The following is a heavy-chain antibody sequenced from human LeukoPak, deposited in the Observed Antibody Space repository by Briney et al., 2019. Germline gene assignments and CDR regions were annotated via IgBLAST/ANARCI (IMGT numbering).Heavy chain of an antibody. CDR2: ISGSGGST. D-gene: IGHD6-13*01. J-gene: IGHJ4*02. V-gene: IGHV3-23*01. CDR3: AGFSWYYFDF. CDR1: GFTSSSYA. Sequence: QPGASLSLSCAASGFTSSSYAMSWVRQAPGKGLEWVSAISGSGGSTYYADSVKGRFTISRDNSKNTLYLQMNSLRAEDTAVYYCAGFSWYYFDFWGQGTLVTVSS.